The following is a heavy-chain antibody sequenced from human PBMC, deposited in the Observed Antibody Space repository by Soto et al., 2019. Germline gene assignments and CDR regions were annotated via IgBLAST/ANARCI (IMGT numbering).Heavy chain of an antibody. V-gene: IGHV1-69*06. CDR1: GGTFSSYA. D-gene: IGHD6-6*01. Sequence: QVQLVQSGAEVKKPGSSVKVSCKASGGTFSSYAINWVRQAPGHGLEWMGGIIPIFGTANYAQKFQGRVTITADKSTRTAYMELSSLRSDDTAVYYCARDPSSSSREVDYWGQGTLVTVSS. J-gene: IGHJ4*02. CDR3: ARDPSSSSREVDY. CDR2: IIPIFGTA.